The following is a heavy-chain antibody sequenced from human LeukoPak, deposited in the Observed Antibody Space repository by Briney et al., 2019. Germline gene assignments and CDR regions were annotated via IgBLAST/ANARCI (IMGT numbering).Heavy chain of an antibody. CDR1: GFTFSSYS. V-gene: IGHV3-48*04. J-gene: IGHJ4*02. D-gene: IGHD3-10*01. CDR2: ISSSGSTI. Sequence: TGGSLRLSCAASGFTFSSYSMNWVRQAPGKGLEWVSYISSSGSTIYYADSVKGRFTISRDNAKNSLYLQMNSLRAEDTAVYYCARVGYYGSGSYNYWGQGTLVTVSS. CDR3: ARVGYYGSGSYNY.